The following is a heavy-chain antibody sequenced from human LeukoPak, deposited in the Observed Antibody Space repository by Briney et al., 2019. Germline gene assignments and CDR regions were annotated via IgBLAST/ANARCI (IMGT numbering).Heavy chain of an antibody. Sequence: GGSLRLSCAASGFTFSSYEMNWVRQAPGKGLEWVSYISSSGSTIYYADSVKGRFTISRDNAKNSLYLQMNNLRAEDTAVYYCALRGYSYGLFDYWGQGTLVTVSS. V-gene: IGHV3-48*03. CDR3: ALRGYSYGLFDY. CDR2: ISSSGSTI. D-gene: IGHD5-18*01. CDR1: GFTFSSYE. J-gene: IGHJ4*02.